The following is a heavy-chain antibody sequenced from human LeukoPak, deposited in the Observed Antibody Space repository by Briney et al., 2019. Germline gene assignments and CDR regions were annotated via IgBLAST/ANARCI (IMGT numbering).Heavy chain of an antibody. CDR3: ARTGAGYYYYYMDV. CDR2: IYRSGST. J-gene: IGHJ6*03. CDR1: GYPISSGYY. V-gene: IGHV4-38-2*02. D-gene: IGHD1-26*01. Sequence: SETLSLTCTVSGYPISSGYYWGWIRQPPGKGLEWIGTIYRSGSTYSNPSLRGRVTISVDTSKNQFSLKLSSVTAADTAVYYCARTGAGYYYYYMDVWGKGTTVTVSS.